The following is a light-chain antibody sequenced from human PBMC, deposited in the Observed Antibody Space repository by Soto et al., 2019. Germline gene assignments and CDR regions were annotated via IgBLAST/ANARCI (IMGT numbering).Light chain of an antibody. V-gene: IGKV1-33*01. Sequence: DIQMTQSPSSLSASVGDRVTITCQASQDISNYLSWYQQKPGKAPKLLIYYAANLQTGVPSRFSGGGSGTHFALTSSSLQPEDIATYYCQQYHNLPFTFGPGTKVDVK. CDR1: QDISNY. J-gene: IGKJ3*01. CDR2: YAA. CDR3: QQYHNLPFT.